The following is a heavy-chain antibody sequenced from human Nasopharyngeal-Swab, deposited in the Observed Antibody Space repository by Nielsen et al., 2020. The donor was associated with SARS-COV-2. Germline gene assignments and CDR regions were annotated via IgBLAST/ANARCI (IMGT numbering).Heavy chain of an antibody. D-gene: IGHD4-11*01. V-gene: IGHV3-15*01. J-gene: IGHJ6*02. Sequence: WIRQPPGKGLEWVGRIKSKTDGGTTDYAAPVKGRFTISRDDSKNTLYLQMNSLKTEDTAVYYCTVDYTPYGMDVGGQGTTVTVSS. CDR3: TVDYTPYGMDV. CDR2: IKSKTDGGTT.